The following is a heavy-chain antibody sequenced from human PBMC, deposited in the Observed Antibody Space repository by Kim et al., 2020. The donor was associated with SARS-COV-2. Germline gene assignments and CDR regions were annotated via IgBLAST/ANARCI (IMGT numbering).Heavy chain of an antibody. J-gene: IGHJ5*02. V-gene: IGHV3-33*01. Sequence: GGSLRLSCAASGFTFSSYGMHWVRQAPGKGLEWVAVIWYDGSNKYYADSVKGRFTISRDNSKNTLYLQMNSLRAEDTAVYYCARAGSTSSYHPLGAKDGSYNWFDPWGQGTLVTVSS. D-gene: IGHD2-2*01. CDR1: GFTFSSYG. CDR3: ARAGSTSSYHPLGAKDGSYNWFDP. CDR2: IWYDGSNK.